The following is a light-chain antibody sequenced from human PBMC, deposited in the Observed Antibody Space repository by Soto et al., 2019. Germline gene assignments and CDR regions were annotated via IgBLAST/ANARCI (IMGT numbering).Light chain of an antibody. CDR3: QQYNNWPWT. V-gene: IGKV3-15*01. CDR2: GAS. CDR1: QSISDT. J-gene: IGKJ1*01. Sequence: EIVMTQSPATLSVSPGGRATRXXRASQSISDTLAWYQQKPGQAPRLXIYGASTRAPGFPARFSGSGSGTDFTLTISSLQSEDFAVYYCQQYNNWPWTFGQGTKVDIK.